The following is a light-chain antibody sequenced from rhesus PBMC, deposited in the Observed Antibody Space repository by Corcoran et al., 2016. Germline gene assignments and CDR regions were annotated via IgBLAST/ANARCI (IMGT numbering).Light chain of an antibody. V-gene: IGKV3-35*01. CDR3: QQCNNWLA. CDR1: QRDSSN. Sequence: EIVMTQSPATRALSPGERATLPCRASQRDSSNLAWYQQKPGQAPRLLVYYASNRATGIPDRISGSGSGTDLPLTISSLGPGDVGVYYCQQCNNWLAFGGGSKVELQ. CDR2: YAS. J-gene: IGKJ4*01.